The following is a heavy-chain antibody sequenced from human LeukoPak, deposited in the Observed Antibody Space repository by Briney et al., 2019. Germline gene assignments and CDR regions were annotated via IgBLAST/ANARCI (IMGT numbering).Heavy chain of an antibody. CDR2: FDPEDGET. V-gene: IGHV1-24*01. D-gene: IGHD3-9*01. CDR3: ARVPHVLRYFDWYSV. Sequence: ASVKVSCKVSGYTLTELSMHWVRQAPGKGLEWMGGFDPEDGETIYAQKFQGRVTMTEDTSTDTAYMELSSLRSEDTAVYYCARVPHVLRYFDWYSVWGQGTLVTVSS. CDR1: GYTLTELS. J-gene: IGHJ4*02.